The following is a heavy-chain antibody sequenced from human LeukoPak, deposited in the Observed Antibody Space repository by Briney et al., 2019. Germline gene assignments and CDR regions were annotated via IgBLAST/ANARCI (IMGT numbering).Heavy chain of an antibody. J-gene: IGHJ4*02. CDR3: ARGSSSSWYVHYFDY. D-gene: IGHD6-13*01. CDR2: ISTSSSTI. Sequence: GGSLRLSCAASEFTFSGYSMNWVRQAPGKGLEWVSYISTSSSTIYYADSVKGRFTISRDNAKNSLYLQMNSLRAEDTAVYYCARGSSSSWYVHYFDYWGQGALVTVSS. V-gene: IGHV3-48*01. CDR1: EFTFSGYS.